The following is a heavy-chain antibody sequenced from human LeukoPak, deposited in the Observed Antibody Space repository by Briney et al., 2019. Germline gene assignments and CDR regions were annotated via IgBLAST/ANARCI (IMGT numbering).Heavy chain of an antibody. CDR1: GVTFSSHG. Sequence: PGGSLRLSCGVSGVTFSSHGMNWVRQAPGKGLEWVSAITGSGDRTYYTDSVRGRFTVSRDNSKNTLYLQMNGLRAEDTAVYYCAKRGEDPVDLDYWGQGTLVTVSS. CDR3: AKRGEDPVDLDY. CDR2: ITGSGDRT. V-gene: IGHV3-23*01. D-gene: IGHD3-16*01. J-gene: IGHJ4*02.